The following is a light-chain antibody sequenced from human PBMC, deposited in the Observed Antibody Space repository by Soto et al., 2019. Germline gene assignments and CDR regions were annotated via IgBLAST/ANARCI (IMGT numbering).Light chain of an antibody. Sequence: EKVMTQSPATLSVSQGERATLSCRASQSVGSNLAWYQQKPGQAPRLLIFGASTRATGIPARFSGSGSWTKFTLTISSLQSEDFAVYYCQQYDDWPYTFGQGTKLEIK. J-gene: IGKJ2*01. CDR2: GAS. CDR3: QQYDDWPYT. V-gene: IGKV3-15*01. CDR1: QSVGSN.